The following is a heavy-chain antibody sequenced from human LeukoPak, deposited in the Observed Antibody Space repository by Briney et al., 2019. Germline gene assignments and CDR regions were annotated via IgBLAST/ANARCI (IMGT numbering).Heavy chain of an antibody. CDR3: ARGSGPLDY. CDR1: GVSISPYY. J-gene: IGHJ4*02. V-gene: IGHV4-59*01. CDR2: VFYSGGT. D-gene: IGHD3-10*01. Sequence: PSETLSLTCTVSGVSISPYYWSWIRQPPGKGLEWIGYVFYSGGTNYNPSLKSRVTISVDTSKSQFSLKLSSVTAADTAVYYCARGSGPLDYWGRGTLVTVSS.